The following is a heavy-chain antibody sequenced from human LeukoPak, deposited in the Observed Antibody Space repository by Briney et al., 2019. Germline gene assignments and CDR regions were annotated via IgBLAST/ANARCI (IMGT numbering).Heavy chain of an antibody. CDR1: GYTFTSYG. CDR3: ARVVSRPTVDIVGAKTNNWFDP. V-gene: IGHV1-18*01. J-gene: IGHJ5*02. D-gene: IGHD1-26*01. Sequence: VASVKVSCKASGYTFTSYGISWVRQAPGQGLEWMGWISAYNGNTNYAQKLQGRVTMTTDTSTSTAYMELRSLRSDDTAVYYCARVVSRPTVDIVGAKTNNWFDPWGQGTLVTVSS. CDR2: ISAYNGNT.